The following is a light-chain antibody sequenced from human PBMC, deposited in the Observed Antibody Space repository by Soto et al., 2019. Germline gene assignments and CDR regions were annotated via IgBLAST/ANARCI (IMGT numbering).Light chain of an antibody. CDR2: YDS. V-gene: IGLV3-21*04. CDR3: QVWDSSSDHPGV. CDR1: KIGSKS. J-gene: IGLJ2*01. Sequence: SYELTQPPSVSVAPGKTARITCGGNKIGSKSVHWYQQKPGQAPVPVIYYDSDRPSGIPQRFSGSNSGNTATLTTSRVEAGDEDDYYCQVWDSSSDHPGVFGGGTKLTVL.